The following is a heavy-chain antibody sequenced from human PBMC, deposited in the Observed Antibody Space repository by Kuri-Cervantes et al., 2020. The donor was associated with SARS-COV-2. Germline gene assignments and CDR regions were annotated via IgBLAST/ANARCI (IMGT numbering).Heavy chain of an antibody. V-gene: IGHV1-18*01. Sequence: ASVKVSCKASGYTFTSYGISWVRQAPGQGLEWMGWISAYNGNTNYAQKLQGRVTMTTDTSTSTAYMELRSLRSGGTAVYYCARDQAVRSQMVVVVAAARLLGYWGQGTLVTVSS. CDR3: ARDQAVRSQMVVVVAAARLLGY. CDR2: ISAYNGNT. CDR1: GYTFTSYG. J-gene: IGHJ4*02. D-gene: IGHD2-15*01.